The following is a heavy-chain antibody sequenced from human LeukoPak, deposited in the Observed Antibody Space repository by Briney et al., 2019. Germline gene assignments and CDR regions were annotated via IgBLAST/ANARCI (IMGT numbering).Heavy chain of an antibody. CDR1: GGSISSSSYY. CDR2: IYYSGST. V-gene: IGHV4-39*07. J-gene: IGHJ4*02. D-gene: IGHD1-1*01. CDR3: AREGGRGYSDY. Sequence: SETLSLTCTVSGGSISSSSYYWGWIRQPPGKGLEWIGSIYYSGSTYYNPSLKSRVTISVDTSKNQFSLKLSSVTAADTAVYYCAREGGRGYSDYWGQGTLVTVSS.